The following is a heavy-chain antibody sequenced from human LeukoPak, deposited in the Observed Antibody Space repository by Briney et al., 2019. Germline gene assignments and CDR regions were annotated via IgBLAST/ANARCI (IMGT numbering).Heavy chain of an antibody. J-gene: IGHJ4*02. CDR2: IKQDGSEK. CDR1: GFTFSNNW. V-gene: IGHV3-7*01. CDR3: AKANWAYFDY. Sequence: GGSLRLSCAASGFTFSNNWMSWVRQAPGKGLEGVATIKQDGSEKYYMDSVKGRFTISRDNAKNSLYLQMNSLRAEDTAVYYCAKANWAYFDYWGQGTLVTVSS. D-gene: IGHD7-27*01.